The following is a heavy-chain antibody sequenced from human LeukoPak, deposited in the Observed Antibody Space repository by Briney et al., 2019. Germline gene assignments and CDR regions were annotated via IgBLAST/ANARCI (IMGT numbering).Heavy chain of an antibody. J-gene: IGHJ4*02. CDR1: GFTFSDYY. CDR2: ISSSGSTI. Sequence: GGSLRLSCAASGFTFSDYYMSWIRQAPGKGLEWVSYISSSGSTIYCADSVKGRFTISRDNAKNSLYLQMNSLRAEDTAVYYCARDWRFRDGYKEVGFFDYWGQGTLVTVSS. D-gene: IGHD5-24*01. CDR3: ARDWRFRDGYKEVGFFDY. V-gene: IGHV3-11*04.